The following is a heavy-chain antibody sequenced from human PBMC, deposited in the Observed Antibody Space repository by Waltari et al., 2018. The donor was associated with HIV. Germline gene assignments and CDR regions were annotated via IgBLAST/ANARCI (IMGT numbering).Heavy chain of an antibody. CDR1: GFTVSSTY. V-gene: IGHV3-66*01. Sequence: EVQLVESGGGLVQPGGSLRLPWAASGFTVSSTYMSWVRQAPGKGLEWVSIIYTGGSTYYAHSVKGRFTISRDNSKNTLHLQMNSLRAEDTAVYYCASPDTTMVHGHYYFYHMDVWGQGTTVTVSS. CDR2: IYTGGST. J-gene: IGHJ6*02. CDR3: ASPDTTMVHGHYYFYHMDV. D-gene: IGHD5-18*01.